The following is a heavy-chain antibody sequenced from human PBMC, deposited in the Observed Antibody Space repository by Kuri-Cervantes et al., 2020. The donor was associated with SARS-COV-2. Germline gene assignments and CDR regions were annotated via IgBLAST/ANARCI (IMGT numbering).Heavy chain of an antibody. Sequence: SETLSLTCTVSGGSISSSSYYWGWIRQPPGKGLEWIGTIYYSGSTYYSPSLKSRVTISVDTSKNQFSLKLSSVTAADTAVYYCARDSYYYYGMDVWGQGTTVTVSS. V-gene: IGHV4-39*01. CDR3: ARDSYYYYGMDV. CDR2: IYYSGST. J-gene: IGHJ6*02. CDR1: GGSISSSSYY.